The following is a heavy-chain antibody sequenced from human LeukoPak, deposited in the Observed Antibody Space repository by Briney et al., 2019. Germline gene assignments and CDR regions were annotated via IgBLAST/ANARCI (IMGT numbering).Heavy chain of an antibody. CDR3: AKSGGNTSSREFFDS. J-gene: IGHJ4*02. V-gene: IGHV3-30*02. CDR2: IRFDGSTK. CDR1: GFTFSRYG. D-gene: IGHD3-10*01. Sequence: GGSLRLSCAASGFTFSRYGMHWVRQAPVKGLEWVASIRFDGSTKFCADSVKGRCTISRDNSKNTLYLQMNSLRVEDTAVYFCAKSGGNTSSREFFDSWGQGTLVTVSS.